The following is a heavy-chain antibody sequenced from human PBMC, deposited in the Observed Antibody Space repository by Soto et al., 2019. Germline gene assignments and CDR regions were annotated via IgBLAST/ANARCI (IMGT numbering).Heavy chain of an antibody. D-gene: IGHD3-16*01. CDR1: GFTFSSYS. Sequence: EVQLVESGGGLVKPGGSLRLSCAGSGFTFSSYSMNWVRQAPGKGLEWVSSISSGSSDKYYADSVKGRFTISRDNAKNSLYRKMNTLRAEDPAVYYGGRGGSGWFDPWGQGILVTVSS. V-gene: IGHV3-21*01. CDR3: GRGGSGWFDP. J-gene: IGHJ5*02. CDR2: ISSGSSDK.